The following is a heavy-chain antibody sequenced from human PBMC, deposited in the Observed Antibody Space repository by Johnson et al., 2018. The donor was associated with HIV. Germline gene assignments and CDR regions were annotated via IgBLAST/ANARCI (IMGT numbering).Heavy chain of an antibody. CDR3: AAAEYDAFDI. CDR1: GFTFSSYA. CDR2: ISYDGSNK. J-gene: IGHJ3*02. D-gene: IGHD6-6*01. V-gene: IGHV3-30*04. Sequence: QVRLVESGGGVVQPGRSLRLSCAASGFTFSSYAMHWVRQAPGKGLEWVAVISYDGSNKYYADSVKGRFTISRDNSKNTLYLRMNSLRAEDTAVYYCAAAEYDAFDIWGQGTMVTVSS.